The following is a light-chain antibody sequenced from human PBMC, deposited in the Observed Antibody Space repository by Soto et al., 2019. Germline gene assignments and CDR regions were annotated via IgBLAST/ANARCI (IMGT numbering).Light chain of an antibody. CDR2: RNN. CDR3: AAWDDSLSGVV. V-gene: IGLV1-47*01. CDR1: SSNIGINY. J-gene: IGLJ2*01. Sequence: QSVLTQSPSASGTPGQRVTISCSGSSSNIGINYVYWYQQFPGTAPKIVIYRNNQRPSGVPDRFSGAKSGTSASLAISGLRSEDEADYYCAAWDDSLSGVVFGGGTQLTVL.